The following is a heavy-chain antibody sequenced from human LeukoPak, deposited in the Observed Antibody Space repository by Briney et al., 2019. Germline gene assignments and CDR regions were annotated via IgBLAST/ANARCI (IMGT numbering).Heavy chain of an antibody. V-gene: IGHV3-21*01. Sequence: GSLRLSCAASGFTVSSNYMNWVRQAPGKGLEWVSSISSSSSYIYYADSVKGRFTISRDNAKNSLYLQMNSLRAEDTAVYYCARSHVEMATPLDYWGQGTLVTVSS. J-gene: IGHJ4*02. CDR3: ARSHVEMATPLDY. CDR1: GFTVSSNY. D-gene: IGHD5-24*01. CDR2: ISSSSSYI.